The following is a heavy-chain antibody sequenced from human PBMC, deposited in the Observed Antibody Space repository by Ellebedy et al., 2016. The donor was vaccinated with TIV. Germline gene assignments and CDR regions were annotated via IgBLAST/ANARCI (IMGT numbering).Heavy chain of an antibody. D-gene: IGHD3-10*02. Sequence: GGSLRLSCAASGFTFSSYSMNWVRQAPGKGLEWVSSIYSGDDTYYADSVKGRFFISRDNSENTLYLQMSSLKAEDTAVYYCARASFYDVDLSGWYFDFWGRGTLVTVSS. J-gene: IGHJ2*01. CDR3: ARASFYDVDLSGWYFDF. V-gene: IGHV3-66*01. CDR2: IYSGDDT. CDR1: GFTFSSYS.